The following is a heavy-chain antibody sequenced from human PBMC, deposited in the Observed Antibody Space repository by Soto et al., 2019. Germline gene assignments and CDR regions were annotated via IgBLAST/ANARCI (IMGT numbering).Heavy chain of an antibody. CDR3: TMDIVVVQAGDP. Sequence: GGSLRLSCAASGFTFSNAWMSWVRQAPGKGLEWVGRIKSKTDGGTTDYAAPVKGRFTISRDDSKNTLYLQMNSLKTEDTAVYYCTMDIVVVQAGDPWGQGTLVTVSS. CDR1: GFTFSNAW. J-gene: IGHJ5*02. D-gene: IGHD2-2*03. V-gene: IGHV3-15*01. CDR2: IKSKTDGGTT.